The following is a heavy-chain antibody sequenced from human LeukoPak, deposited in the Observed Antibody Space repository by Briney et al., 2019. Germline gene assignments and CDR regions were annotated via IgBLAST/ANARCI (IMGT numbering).Heavy chain of an antibody. CDR1: GFTFDDYA. Sequence: PGGSLRLSCAASGFTFDDYAMHWVRQAPGKGLEWVSGISWNSGSIGYADSVKGRFTISRDNSKNTLYLQMNSLRAEDTAVYYCAELAGSHSSGRWYYFDYWGQGTLVTVSS. CDR3: AELAGSHSSGRWYYFDY. CDR2: ISWNSGSI. V-gene: IGHV3-9*01. D-gene: IGHD3-22*01. J-gene: IGHJ4*02.